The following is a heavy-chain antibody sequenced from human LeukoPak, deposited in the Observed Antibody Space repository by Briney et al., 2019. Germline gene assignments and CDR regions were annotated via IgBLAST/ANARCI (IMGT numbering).Heavy chain of an antibody. V-gene: IGHV3-49*04. J-gene: IGHJ4*02. CDR3: TRDSPRVPAAMEVGEKVDTAMVPFDY. D-gene: IGHD5-18*01. CDR1: GFTFGDYA. CDR2: IRSKAYGCTT. Sequence: PGGSLRLSCTASGFTFGDYAMSWVRQAPGKGLEWVGFIRSKAYGCTTEYAASVKGRFTISRDDSKSIPYLQMNSLKTEDTAVYYCTRDSPRVPAAMEVGEKVDTAMVPFDYWGQGTLVTVSS.